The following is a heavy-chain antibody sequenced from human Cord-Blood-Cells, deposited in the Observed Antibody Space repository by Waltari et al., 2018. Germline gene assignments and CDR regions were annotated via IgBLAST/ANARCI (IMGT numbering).Heavy chain of an antibody. CDR1: GYTFTSYG. CDR3: ARGLRWGSSWSDYFDY. D-gene: IGHD6-13*01. CDR2: ISAYNGNT. J-gene: IGHJ4*02. Sequence: QVHLVQSGSEVKKPGASVKVSCQASGYTFTSYGISWARKAPGQGLEWMGWISAYNGNTNYAQKLQGRVTMTTDTSTSTAYMELRSLRSDDTAVYYCARGLRWGSSWSDYFDYWGQGTLVTVSS. V-gene: IGHV1-18*01.